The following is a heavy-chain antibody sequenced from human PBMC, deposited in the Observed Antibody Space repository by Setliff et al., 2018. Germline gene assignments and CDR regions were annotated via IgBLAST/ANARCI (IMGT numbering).Heavy chain of an antibody. D-gene: IGHD2-15*01. Sequence: ASVKVSCKASGYIFKSYGISWVRQAPGQGLEWMGWISSYNDVTNYAQSFQGRVTMTTDTSKSAAYMDLRGLRSDDTAVYYCAISTLSICIGGSCPNAFDVWGQGTMVTVSS. CDR1: GYIFKSYG. V-gene: IGHV1-18*01. CDR2: ISSYNDVT. J-gene: IGHJ3*01. CDR3: AISTLSICIGGSCPNAFDV.